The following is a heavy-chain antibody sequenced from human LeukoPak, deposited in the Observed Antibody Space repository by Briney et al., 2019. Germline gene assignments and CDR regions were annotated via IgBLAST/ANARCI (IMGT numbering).Heavy chain of an antibody. D-gene: IGHD2-15*01. V-gene: IGHV3-21*01. Sequence: GGSLRLSCAASGFTFSSYSMNWVRQAPGKGLEWVSSISSSSSYIHYADSVKGRFTISRDNAKNSLYLQMNSLRAEDTAVYYCARGVVVVAATNAFDIWGQGTMVTVSS. CDR1: GFTFSSYS. CDR3: ARGVVVVAATNAFDI. J-gene: IGHJ3*02. CDR2: ISSSSSYI.